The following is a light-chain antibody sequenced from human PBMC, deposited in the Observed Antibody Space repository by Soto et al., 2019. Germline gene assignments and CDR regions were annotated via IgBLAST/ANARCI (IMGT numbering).Light chain of an antibody. V-gene: IGLV2-23*02. Sequence: QSALTQPASVSGAPGQSITISCTGTSSDVGGYNLVSWYQQHPGKAPKLMIYDVSKRPSGVSNRFSGSKSGNTASLTISGLQAEDEADYYCCSYAGSSTPYVFGPGTRSPS. CDR2: DVS. CDR1: SSDVGGYNL. J-gene: IGLJ1*01. CDR3: CSYAGSSTPYV.